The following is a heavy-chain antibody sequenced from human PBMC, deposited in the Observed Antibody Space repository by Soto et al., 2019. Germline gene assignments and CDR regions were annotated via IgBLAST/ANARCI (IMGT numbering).Heavy chain of an antibody. J-gene: IGHJ4*02. CDR1: GFTFSSNW. CDR2: INSDGTST. D-gene: IGHD2-15*01. Sequence: EVQLVESGGGLVQPGGSLRLSCAASGFTFSSNWMHWVRQAPGKGLVWVSRINSDGTSTTYADSVKGRFTISRDNAKNTLYLQMNSLRAEDTAVYYCARSVYCSGGSCYYYFDSWGQGTLVTVSS. CDR3: ARSVYCSGGSCYYYFDS. V-gene: IGHV3-74*01.